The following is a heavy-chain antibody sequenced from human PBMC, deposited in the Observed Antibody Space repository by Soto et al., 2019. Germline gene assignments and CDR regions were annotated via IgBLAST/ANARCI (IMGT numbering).Heavy chain of an antibody. J-gene: IGHJ6*02. D-gene: IGHD3-9*01. CDR1: GGSISSSSYY. CDR2: IYYSGNT. CDR3: ARQSGGVLRYFDWLSTHYHYGMDV. Sequence: SSETLSLTCTVSGGSISSSSYYWGWIRQPPGKGLEWIGSIYYSGNTYYNPSLKSRVTISVDTSKNQFYLRLSSVTAADTAVYYCARQSGGVLRYFDWLSTHYHYGMDVWGQGTTVTVSS. V-gene: IGHV4-39*01.